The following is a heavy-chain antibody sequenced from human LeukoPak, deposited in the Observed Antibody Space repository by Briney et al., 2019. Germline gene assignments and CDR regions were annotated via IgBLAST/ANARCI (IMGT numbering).Heavy chain of an antibody. J-gene: IGHJ4*02. CDR1: GYTFTGYY. Sequence: ASVKVSCKASGYTFTGYYMHWVRQAPGQGLEWMGWINPYSGAINYAQKFQGRVTLTRDTSISTAYMELSRLTSGDTAVYYCARDPKSQLLLDYRGQGTLVTVSS. CDR3: ARDPKSQLLLDY. D-gene: IGHD2-2*01. V-gene: IGHV1-2*02. CDR2: INPYSGAI.